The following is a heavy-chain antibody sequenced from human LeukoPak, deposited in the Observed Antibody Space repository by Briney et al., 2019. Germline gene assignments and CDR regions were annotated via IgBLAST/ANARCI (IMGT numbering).Heavy chain of an antibody. J-gene: IGHJ5*02. V-gene: IGHV4-59*08. CDR1: GGSISSYY. D-gene: IGHD3-9*01. Sequence: PSETLSLTCTVSGGSISSYYWSWIRQPPGKGLEWIGYIYYSGSTNYNPPLKSRVTISVDTSKNQFSLKLSSVTAADTAVYYCARLLYYDILTGYSGWFDPWGQGTLVTVSS. CDR3: ARLLYYDILTGYSGWFDP. CDR2: IYYSGST.